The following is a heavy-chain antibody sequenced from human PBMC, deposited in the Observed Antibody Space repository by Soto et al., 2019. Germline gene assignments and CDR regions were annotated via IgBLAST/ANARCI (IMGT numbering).Heavy chain of an antibody. D-gene: IGHD1-26*01. V-gene: IGHV3-48*02. CDR2: ISSSSSTI. J-gene: IGHJ6*02. Sequence: GGSLRISFAASGFTFSSYSMNWVRPAPGKGLEWVSYISSSSSTIYYADSVKGRFTISRDNAKNSLYLQMNSLRDEDTAVYYCARDLCGSYYYCMEVWGQGTTVTVSS. CDR3: ARDLCGSYYYCMEV. CDR1: GFTFSSYS.